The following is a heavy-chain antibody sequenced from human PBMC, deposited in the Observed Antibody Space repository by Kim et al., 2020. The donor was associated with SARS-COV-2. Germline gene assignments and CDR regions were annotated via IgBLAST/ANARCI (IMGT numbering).Heavy chain of an antibody. CDR2: IIPIFGTA. Sequence: SVKVSCKASGGTFSSYAISWVRQAPGQGLEWMGGIIPIFGTANYAQKFQGRVTITADESTSTAYMELSSLRSEDTAVYYCARLCSSTSCYGDYYYYYGMDVWGQGTTVTVSS. CDR3: ARLCSSTSCYGDYYYYYGMDV. J-gene: IGHJ6*02. D-gene: IGHD2-2*01. CDR1: GGTFSSYA. V-gene: IGHV1-69*13.